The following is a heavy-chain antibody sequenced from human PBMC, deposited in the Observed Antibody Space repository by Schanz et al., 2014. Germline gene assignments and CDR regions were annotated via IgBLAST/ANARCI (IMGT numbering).Heavy chain of an antibody. V-gene: IGHV1-69*02. CDR2: FIPILDVG. CDR1: RSTFSSYT. J-gene: IGHJ3*02. Sequence: QVQLVQSVAEVKKPGSSVKVSCKASRSTFSSYTISWVRQARGQGLEWVGRFIPILDVGNYAQQFQGRVTFTADKSTSTAYMELSSLRYEDTALYYCARGTMPGTFDIWGQGTMVTVSS. CDR3: ARGTMPGTFDI. D-gene: IGHD2-2*01.